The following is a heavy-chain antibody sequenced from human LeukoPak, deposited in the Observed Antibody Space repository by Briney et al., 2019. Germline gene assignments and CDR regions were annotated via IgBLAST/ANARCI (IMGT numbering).Heavy chain of an antibody. D-gene: IGHD2-8*02. CDR2: ITATSRHI. Sequence: GGSLRLSCAAPGVTFSGYSVNWVRQAPGKGLEWVSAITATSRHIYYADSVKGRFTISRDNAKNSLYLQMNSLRVEDTALYYCVRCTGWYPDYWGQGALVTVSS. J-gene: IGHJ4*02. CDR1: GVTFSGYS. CDR3: VRCTGWYPDY. V-gene: IGHV3-21*01.